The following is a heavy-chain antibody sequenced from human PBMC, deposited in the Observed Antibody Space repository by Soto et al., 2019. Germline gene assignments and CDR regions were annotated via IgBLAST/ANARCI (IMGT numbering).Heavy chain of an antibody. CDR3: ARAGVDIVVVVAARGDAFDV. D-gene: IGHD2-15*01. Sequence: QVQLVQSGAEVKKPGSSVKVSCKASGGTFTSYTISWVRQAPGQGLEWMGRIIPILGIANYAQKFQGRVRIHADKAXXTXYXXLSSLRSEDTAVYYCARAGVDIVVVVAARGDAFDVWGQGTTVTVSS. J-gene: IGHJ3*01. CDR2: IIPILGIA. V-gene: IGHV1-69*02. CDR1: GGTFTSYT.